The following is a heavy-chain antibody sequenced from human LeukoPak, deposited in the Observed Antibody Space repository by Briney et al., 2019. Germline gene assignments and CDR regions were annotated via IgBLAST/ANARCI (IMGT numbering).Heavy chain of an antibody. CDR1: GGSFSGYY. CDR2: INHSGST. CDR3: ARGKGYSSSWYRARGFDY. Sequence: SETPSLTCAVYGGSFSGYYWSWIRQPPGKGLEWIGEINHSGSTNHNPSLKSRVTISVDTSKNQFSLKLSSVTAADTAVYYCARGKGYSSSWYRARGFDYWGQGTLVTVSS. V-gene: IGHV4-34*01. D-gene: IGHD6-13*01. J-gene: IGHJ4*02.